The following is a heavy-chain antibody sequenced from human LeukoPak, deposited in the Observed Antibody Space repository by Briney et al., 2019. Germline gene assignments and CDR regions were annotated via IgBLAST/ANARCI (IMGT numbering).Heavy chain of an antibody. CDR2: IKQDGSEK. Sequence: GGSLRLSCAASGFTFSSYWMSWVRQAPGKGLEWVANIKQDGSEKYYVDSVKGRFTISRDNAKNSLYLQMNSLRAEDTAVYYCARGIVVVPAAIFGVHDAFDIWGQGTMVTVSS. V-gene: IGHV3-7*04. J-gene: IGHJ3*02. CDR1: GFTFSSYW. D-gene: IGHD2-2*02. CDR3: ARGIVVVPAAIFGVHDAFDI.